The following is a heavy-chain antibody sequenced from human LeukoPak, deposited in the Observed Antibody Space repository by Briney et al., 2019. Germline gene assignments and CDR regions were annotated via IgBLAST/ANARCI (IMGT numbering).Heavy chain of an antibody. CDR1: GFTFSSYE. J-gene: IGHJ5*02. CDR2: ISSSGSGSTK. D-gene: IGHD4-23*01. Sequence: GGSLRLSCAASGFTFSSYEMNWVRQAPGKGLEWVSYISSSGSGSTKYYADSVKGRFTISRDNAKNSLYLQMNSLRAEDTAVYYCAKSTVVTWTWGQGTLVTVSS. CDR3: AKSTVVTWT. V-gene: IGHV3-48*03.